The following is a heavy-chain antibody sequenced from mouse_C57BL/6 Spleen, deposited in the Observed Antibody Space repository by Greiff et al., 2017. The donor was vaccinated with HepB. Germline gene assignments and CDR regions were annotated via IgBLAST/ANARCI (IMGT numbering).Heavy chain of an antibody. J-gene: IGHJ4*01. CDR2: INPNNGGT. V-gene: IGHV1-26*01. CDR1: GYTFTDYY. Sequence: VQLQQSGPELVKPGASVKISCKASGYTFTDYYMNWVKQSHGKSLEWIGDINPNNGGTSYNQKFKGKATLTVDKSSSTAYMELRSLTSEDSAVYYCARSSWDFYAMDYWGQGTSVTVSS. CDR3: ARSSWDFYAMDY.